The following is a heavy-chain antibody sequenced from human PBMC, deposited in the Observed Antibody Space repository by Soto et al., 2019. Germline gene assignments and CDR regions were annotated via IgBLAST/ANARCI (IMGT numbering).Heavy chain of an antibody. Sequence: EVQLVESGGGLVQPGGSLRLSCAASGFTVSSNYMSWVRHAPGKGLEWVSVIYSGGSTYYADSVKGRFTISRDNSNNTLYIQMNRLRSEDTAVYYWVRDFVHGDHPEYFQHWGQGTLVTVSS. V-gene: IGHV3-66*01. CDR3: VRDFVHGDHPEYFQH. CDR1: GFTVSSNY. CDR2: IYSGGST. J-gene: IGHJ1*01. D-gene: IGHD4-17*01.